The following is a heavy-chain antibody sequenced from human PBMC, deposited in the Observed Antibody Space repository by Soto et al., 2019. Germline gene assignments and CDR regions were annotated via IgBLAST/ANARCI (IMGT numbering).Heavy chain of an antibody. CDR3: ARDTTYSSGWYFDY. Sequence: QVQLVQSGAEVKKPGASVKVSCKASGYTLSNYAITWVRQAPGQGLEWMGWISGYNGNTNYAQKLQGRVTMTTDTSTSTVYMELRSLRSDDTAVYYCARDTTYSSGWYFDYWGQGTLVTVSS. CDR2: ISGYNGNT. D-gene: IGHD6-19*01. V-gene: IGHV1-18*01. CDR1: GYTLSNYA. J-gene: IGHJ4*02.